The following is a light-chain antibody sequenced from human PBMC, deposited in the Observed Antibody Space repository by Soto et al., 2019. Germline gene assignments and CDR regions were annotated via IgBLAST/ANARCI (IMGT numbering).Light chain of an antibody. CDR1: QSVSSSY. J-gene: IGKJ2*01. Sequence: EIVLTQSPGTLSLSPGERATLSCRASQSVSSSYLAWYQQKPGQAPRLLIYGASSRATGIPDRFSGSESGTDFTLTISRLEPEDFAVYYCQHYGSSPYTFGQGPKLEI. CDR2: GAS. CDR3: QHYGSSPYT. V-gene: IGKV3-20*01.